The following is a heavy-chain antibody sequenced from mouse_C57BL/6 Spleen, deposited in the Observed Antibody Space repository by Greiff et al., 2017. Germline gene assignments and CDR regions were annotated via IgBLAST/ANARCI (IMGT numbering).Heavy chain of an antibody. Sequence: VQLQESGPELVKPGASVKISCKASGYAFSSSWMNWVKQRPGKGLEWIGRIYPGDGDTNYNGKFKGKATLTADKSSSPAYMQLSSLTSEDSAVYFCARLGTTVDFDYWGQGTTLTVSS. CDR3: ARLGTTVDFDY. V-gene: IGHV1-82*01. J-gene: IGHJ2*01. D-gene: IGHD1-1*01. CDR2: IYPGDGDT. CDR1: GYAFSSSW.